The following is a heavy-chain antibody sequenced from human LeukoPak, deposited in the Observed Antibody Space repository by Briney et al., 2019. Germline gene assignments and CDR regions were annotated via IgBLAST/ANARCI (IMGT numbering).Heavy chain of an antibody. D-gene: IGHD3-10*01. V-gene: IGHV1-69*05. CDR3: ARVGAYYYGSGSYEDY. Sequence: SVKVSCKASGGTFSSYAISWVRQAPGQGLEWMGGIIPIFGTANYAQKFQGRVTITTDESTSTAYMELSSPRSEDTAVYYCARVGAYYYGSGSYEDYWGQGTLVTVSS. CDR1: GGTFSSYA. CDR2: IIPIFGTA. J-gene: IGHJ4*02.